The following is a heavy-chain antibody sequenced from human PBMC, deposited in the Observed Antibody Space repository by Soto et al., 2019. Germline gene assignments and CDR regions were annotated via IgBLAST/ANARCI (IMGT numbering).Heavy chain of an antibody. CDR1: GDSFSSGGYY. V-gene: IGHV4-31*03. J-gene: IGHJ4*02. Sequence: QVLQQESGPGLVKPSQTLSLTCTVSGDSFSSGGYYWSWIRQHPGKGLEWIGYVFYSGTTYYSPSLKRRVSISVDTSKHQFSLSLSSVTAADTAVYYCARTTKYYDYIWGSYRPKDFDFWGQGTLVTVSS. CDR3: ARTTKYYDYIWGSYRPKDFDF. CDR2: VFYSGTT. D-gene: IGHD3-16*02.